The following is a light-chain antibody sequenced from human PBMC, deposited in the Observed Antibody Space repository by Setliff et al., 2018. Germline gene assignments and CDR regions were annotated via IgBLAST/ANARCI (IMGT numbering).Light chain of an antibody. Sequence: QPALTQPASVSGSPGQSIAVSCTGSGSDVGAYKFVSWYQQRPGKAPRLMIYDVSNRPSGVSDRFSGSKSGNTAALTISGLQAEDEADYYCCSYTGTSTPYVFGTGTKVTVL. CDR2: DVS. CDR1: GSDVGAYKF. J-gene: IGLJ1*01. CDR3: CSYTGTSTPYV. V-gene: IGLV2-14*01.